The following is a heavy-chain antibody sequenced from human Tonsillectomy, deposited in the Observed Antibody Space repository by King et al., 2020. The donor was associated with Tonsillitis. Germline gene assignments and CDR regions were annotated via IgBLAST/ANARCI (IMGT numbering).Heavy chain of an antibody. V-gene: IGHV4-59*08. D-gene: IGHD1-1*01. Sequence: VQLLESGPGLVKPSETLSLTCTVSGGSISSYYWSWIRQPPGKGLEWIGYIYYSGSTNYNPSLKSRVTISVDTSKNQFSLKLSSVTAADTAVYYCARHYGYRYNWNDVLSDAFDIWGQGTMVTVSS. CDR3: ARHYGYRYNWNDVLSDAFDI. CDR1: GGSISSYY. J-gene: IGHJ3*02. CDR2: IYYSGST.